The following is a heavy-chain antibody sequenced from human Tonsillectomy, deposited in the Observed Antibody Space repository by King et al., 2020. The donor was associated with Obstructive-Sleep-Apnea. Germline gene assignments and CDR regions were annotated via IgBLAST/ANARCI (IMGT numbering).Heavy chain of an antibody. D-gene: IGHD3-3*01. CDR1: GGTFSSYA. J-gene: IGHJ5*02. CDR3: ARESRVSYYDFWSGYHAPDNWFDP. Sequence: QLVQSGAEVKKPGSSVKVSCKASGGTFSSYAIRWVRQAPGQGLEWMGGIIPIFGTANYAQKFQGRVTITADESTSTAYMELSSLRSEDTAVYYCARESRVSYYDFWSGYHAPDNWFDPWGQGTLVTVSS. CDR2: IIPIFGTA. V-gene: IGHV1-69*01.